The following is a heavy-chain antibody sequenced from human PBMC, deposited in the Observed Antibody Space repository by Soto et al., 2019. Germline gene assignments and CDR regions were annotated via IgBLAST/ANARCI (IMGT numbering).Heavy chain of an antibody. CDR2: IYYSGST. V-gene: IGHV4-31*03. CDR3: ARAELSWGYCSSTSCYCYCMDV. J-gene: IGHJ6*02. Sequence: QVQLQESGPGLVKPSQTLFLTCTVSGGSISSGGYYWSWIRQHPGKGLEWIGYIYYSGSTYYNPSLKSRVTISVNSSENQFSLKLSSVTAADTAVYCCARAELSWGYCSSTSCYCYCMDVWGQGTTVTVSS. D-gene: IGHD2-2*01. CDR1: GGSISSGGYY.